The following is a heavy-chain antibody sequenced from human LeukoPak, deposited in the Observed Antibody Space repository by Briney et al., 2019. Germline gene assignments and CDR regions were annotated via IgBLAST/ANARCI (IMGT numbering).Heavy chain of an antibody. CDR2: ISSSSSYI. J-gene: IGHJ4*02. D-gene: IGHD2-2*01. Sequence: PGGSLRLSCAASGFTFSSYSMNWVRQAPGKGLERVSSISSSSSYIYYADSVKGRFTISRDNAKNSLYLQMNSLRAEDTAVYYCARGAIYCSSTSCTGDYFDYWGQGTLVTVSS. CDR1: GFTFSSYS. CDR3: ARGAIYCSSTSCTGDYFDY. V-gene: IGHV3-21*01.